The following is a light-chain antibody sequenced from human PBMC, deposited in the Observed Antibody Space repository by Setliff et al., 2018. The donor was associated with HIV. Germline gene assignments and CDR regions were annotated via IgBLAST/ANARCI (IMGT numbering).Light chain of an antibody. CDR1: SSDVGGYNY. CDR2: EVS. Sequence: SVLAQPPSASGSPGQSVTISCPGTSSDVGGYNYVSWYQQHPGKAPKLMIYEVSKRPSGVSNRFSGSKSGNTASLTISGLQAEDEADYYCSSYTSSTPLYVFGPGTKVTVL. J-gene: IGLJ1*01. V-gene: IGLV2-14*01. CDR3: SSYTSSTPLYV.